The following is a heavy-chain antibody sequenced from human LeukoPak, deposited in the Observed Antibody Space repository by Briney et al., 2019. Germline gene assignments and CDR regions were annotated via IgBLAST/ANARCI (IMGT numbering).Heavy chain of an antibody. CDR3: VRGHTILTH. CDR2: IASSGGVI. Sequence: PGGSLKLSCAASGFTFSDSYMSWIRQAPGKGLEWVSYIASSGGVIDKSDSVKGRFTISRDNARNSLYLQMSSLRVEDTAVYYCVRGHTILTHGGPGTLVTVSS. J-gene: IGHJ4*02. CDR1: GFTFSDSY. V-gene: IGHV3-11*04. D-gene: IGHD2-8*02.